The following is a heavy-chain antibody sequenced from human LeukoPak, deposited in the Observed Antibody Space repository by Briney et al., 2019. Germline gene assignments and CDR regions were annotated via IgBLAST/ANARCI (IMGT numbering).Heavy chain of an antibody. J-gene: IGHJ4*02. V-gene: IGHV3-23*01. CDR3: AKGTGDTAYYFDF. CDR1: GFTFSTYG. CDR2: IRVSGST. Sequence: PGGSLRLSCAASGFTFSTYGMSWVRQAPGKGLEWVSGIRVSGSTYYPDSVTGRFTISRDNSENTLYLQMSGLRAEDTAIYYCAKGTGDTAYYFDFWGQGVLVTVSS. D-gene: IGHD7-27*01.